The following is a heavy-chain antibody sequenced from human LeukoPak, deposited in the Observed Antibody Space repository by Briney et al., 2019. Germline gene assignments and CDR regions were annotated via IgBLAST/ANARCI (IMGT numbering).Heavy chain of an antibody. J-gene: IGHJ4*02. Sequence: ASVKVSCKASGYTFTSYSISWVRQAPGQGLEWMGWISAYNGNTIYAQKVKGRVTMTTDTSTSTAYMELRSLKSDDTAVYYCARDAAAEPGFDYWGQGTLVTVSS. CDR2: ISAYNGNT. CDR1: GYTFTSYS. D-gene: IGHD1-14*01. CDR3: ARDAAAEPGFDY. V-gene: IGHV1-18*01.